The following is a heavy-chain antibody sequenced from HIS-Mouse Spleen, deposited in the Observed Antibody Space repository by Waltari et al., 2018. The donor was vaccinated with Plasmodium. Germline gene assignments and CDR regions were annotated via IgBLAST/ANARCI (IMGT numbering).Heavy chain of an antibody. CDR1: GYTFTGYS. D-gene: IGHD6-13*01. Sequence: QVQLVQSGAAVKKPGASVKVSCKASGYTFTGYSLHWVRQAPGQGLEWMGWINPNSGGTNYAQKFQGRVTMTRDTSISTAYMELSRLRSDDTAVYYCARVLGYKAAAGTFVEYFQHWGQGTLVTVSS. CDR2: INPNSGGT. J-gene: IGHJ1*01. CDR3: ARVLGYKAAAGTFVEYFQH. V-gene: IGHV1-2*02.